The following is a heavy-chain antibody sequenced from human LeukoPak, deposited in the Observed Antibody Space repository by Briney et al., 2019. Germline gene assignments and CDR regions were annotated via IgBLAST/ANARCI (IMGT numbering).Heavy chain of an antibody. V-gene: IGHV3-7*01. Sequence: SGESLRLSCAASGFTFSHYWMTWVRQAPGKGLEWVANIKPDGSEKFSVDSVKGRFTVSRDNSKNTLYLQMNSLRAEDTAVYYCARADFSRDSSGYPTNPDSWGQGTLVTVSA. CDR3: ARADFSRDSSGYPTNPDS. J-gene: IGHJ4*02. D-gene: IGHD3-22*01. CDR2: IKPDGSEK. CDR1: GFTFSHYW.